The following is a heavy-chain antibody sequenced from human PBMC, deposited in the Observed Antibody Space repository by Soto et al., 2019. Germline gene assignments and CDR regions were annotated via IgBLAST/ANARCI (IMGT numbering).Heavy chain of an antibody. J-gene: IGHJ4*02. D-gene: IGHD5-12*01. CDR1: GYSFTSYW. CDR2: IYPGDSDT. V-gene: IGHV5-51*03. Sequence: EVQLVQSGAEVKKPGESLKISCKGSGYSFTSYWIGWVRQMPGKGLEWMGIIYPGDSDTRDSPSFQGQVTISADNSISTASLQWSSLKASDTAMYYCARLKRDGYNYSPSYYWGQGTLLTVSS. CDR3: ARLKRDGYNYSPSYY.